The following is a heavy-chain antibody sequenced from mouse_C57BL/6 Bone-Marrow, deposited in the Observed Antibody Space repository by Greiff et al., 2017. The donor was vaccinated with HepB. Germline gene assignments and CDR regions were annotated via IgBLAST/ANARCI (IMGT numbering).Heavy chain of an antibody. Sequence: EVHLVESGGGLVQPGGSLKLSCAASGFTFSDYGMAWVRQAPRKGPEWVAFISNLAYSIYYADTVTGRFTISRENAKNTLYLEMSSLRSEDTAMYYCARLDWGYYYAMDYWGQGTSVTVSS. CDR3: ARLDWGYYYAMDY. CDR1: GFTFSDYG. CDR2: ISNLAYSI. D-gene: IGHD4-1*01. J-gene: IGHJ4*01. V-gene: IGHV5-15*01.